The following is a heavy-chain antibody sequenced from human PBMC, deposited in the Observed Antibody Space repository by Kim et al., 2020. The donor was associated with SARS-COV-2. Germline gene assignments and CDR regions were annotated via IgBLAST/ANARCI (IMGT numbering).Heavy chain of an antibody. CDR2: IYYSGST. J-gene: IGHJ4*02. CDR1: GGSISSSSYY. D-gene: IGHD6-19*01. Sequence: SETLSLTCTVSGGSISSSSYYWGWIRQPPGKGLEWIGSIYYSGSTYYNPSLKSRVTISVDTSKNQFSLKLSSVTAADTAVYYCARMGKQWLVQYFDYWGQGTLVTVSS. V-gene: IGHV4-39*01. CDR3: ARMGKQWLVQYFDY.